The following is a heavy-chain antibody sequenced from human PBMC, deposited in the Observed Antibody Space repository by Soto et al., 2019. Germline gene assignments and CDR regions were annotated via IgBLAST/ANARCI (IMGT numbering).Heavy chain of an antibody. CDR2: ISIYSGET. D-gene: IGHD5-12*01. CDR3: ARHHGPTTSENWFDP. CDR1: GYTFFTYD. V-gene: IGHV1-18*01. Sequence: QVHLVQSGVEVKTPGASVKVSCQASGYTFFTYDISWVRQAPGQGLEWMGWISIYSGETKYAQKFQGRVTMTTDTSTTTAYLELRSLRSDDTAVYYCARHHGPTTSENWFDPWGQGTLVTVSS. J-gene: IGHJ5*02.